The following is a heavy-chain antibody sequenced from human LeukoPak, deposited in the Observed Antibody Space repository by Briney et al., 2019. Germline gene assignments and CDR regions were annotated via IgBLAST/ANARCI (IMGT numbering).Heavy chain of an antibody. CDR2: ISYDGSKK. CDR1: GFTFSSYA. D-gene: IGHD6-19*01. J-gene: IGHJ4*02. V-gene: IGHV3-30-3*01. CDR3: ARVGGSGIAVAGPRTYFDY. Sequence: GRSLRLSCAASGFTFSSYAMHWVRQAPGKGLEWVAVISYDGSKKYYADSVKGRFTISRDNSKNTLYLQMNSLRAEDTAVYYCARVGGSGIAVAGPRTYFDYWGQGTLVTVSS.